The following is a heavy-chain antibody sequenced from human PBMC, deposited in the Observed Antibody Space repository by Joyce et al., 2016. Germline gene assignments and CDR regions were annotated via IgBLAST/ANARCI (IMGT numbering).Heavy chain of an antibody. CDR3: AKVAEGSAVYFYYMDV. Sequence: EVQLLESGGGLVQPAGSLRLSCAASGFTFSSYAMSWVRQAQGKGLEWVSVISGSGCRIYDADSVKGRFTFSRDNSKNTLYLQMNSLRAEDTAVYYCAKVAEGSAVYFYYMDVWGKGTTVTVSS. D-gene: IGHD6-6*01. CDR2: ISGSGCRI. J-gene: IGHJ6*03. CDR1: GFTFSSYA. V-gene: IGHV3-23*01.